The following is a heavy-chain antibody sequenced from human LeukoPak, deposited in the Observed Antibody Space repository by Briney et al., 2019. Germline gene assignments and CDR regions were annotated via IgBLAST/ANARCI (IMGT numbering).Heavy chain of an antibody. Sequence: SETLSLTCTVSGDSISSGDYYWSWIRQPAGKGLEWIGRISSSGSTNYNPSLNSRVTISVYTSKNQFSLKLSSVTAADTAVYFCARAEGEIYYRSGTNNWFDPWGQGTLVTVSS. CDR2: ISSSGST. V-gene: IGHV4-61*02. CDR3: ARAEGEIYYRSGTNNWFDP. CDR1: GDSISSGDYY. D-gene: IGHD3-10*01. J-gene: IGHJ5*02.